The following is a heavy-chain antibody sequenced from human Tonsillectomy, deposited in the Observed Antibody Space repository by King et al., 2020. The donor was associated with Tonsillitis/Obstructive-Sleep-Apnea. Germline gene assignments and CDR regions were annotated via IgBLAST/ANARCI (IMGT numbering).Heavy chain of an antibody. CDR3: ARGDCSGGSCFLLPLPYYYMDV. Sequence: VQLQESGPGLLKPSETLSLTCTVSGGSIGSFYWNWIRQSPGKGLEWIGYIYYTGSTNYNPSLKSRSTISVDTSKNHFSLKLSSVTAADTAVYYCARGDCSGGSCFLLPLPYYYMDVWGKGTTVTVSS. J-gene: IGHJ6*03. V-gene: IGHV4-59*01. D-gene: IGHD2-15*01. CDR2: IYYTGST. CDR1: GGSIGSFY.